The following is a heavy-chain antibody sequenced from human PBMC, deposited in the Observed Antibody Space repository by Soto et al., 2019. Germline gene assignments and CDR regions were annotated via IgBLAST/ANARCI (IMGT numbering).Heavy chain of an antibody. Sequence: QVLLVESGGGVVQPGTSLRLSCAASGFSFRNYGMHWVRQAPGTGLEWVAVTSSDGSTKYYAASVKGRFTISSDNSKNTLYLPMSSLRAEVTALYYCAMLSGSYYKSWFDPWGQGTRVIVSS. CDR1: GFSFRNYG. J-gene: IGHJ5*02. V-gene: IGHV3-33*01. CDR3: AMLSGSYYKSWFDP. CDR2: TSSDGSTK. D-gene: IGHD1-26*01.